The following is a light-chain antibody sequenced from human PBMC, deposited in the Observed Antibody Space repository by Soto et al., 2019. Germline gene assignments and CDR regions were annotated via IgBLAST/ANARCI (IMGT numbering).Light chain of an antibody. V-gene: IGKV1-5*03. J-gene: IGKJ1*01. CDR3: QQYSTYSRT. CDR2: EGS. CDR1: QSISSW. Sequence: DIQMTQSPSTLSASVGDRVTVTCRASQSISSWLAWYRQKPGEAPKLLIYEGSTLGRGVPSRFSGSGSGTKFTLTIRALQPDDFETFYCQQYSTYSRTFGQGTKVEVK.